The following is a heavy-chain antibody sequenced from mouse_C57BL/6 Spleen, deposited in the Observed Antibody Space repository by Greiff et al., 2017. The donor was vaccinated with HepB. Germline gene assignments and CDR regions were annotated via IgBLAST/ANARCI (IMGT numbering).Heavy chain of an antibody. CDR1: GFNIKDYY. V-gene: IGHV14-1*01. CDR3: TRIYYYGSSYAWFAY. CDR2: IDPEDGDT. J-gene: IGHJ3*01. Sequence: EVQLQQSGAELVRPGASVKLSCTASGFNIKDYYMHWVKQRPEQGLEWIGRIDPEDGDTEYAPKFQGKATMTADTSSNTAYLQLSSLTSEDTAVYYCTRIYYYGSSYAWFAYWGQGTLVTVSA. D-gene: IGHD1-1*01.